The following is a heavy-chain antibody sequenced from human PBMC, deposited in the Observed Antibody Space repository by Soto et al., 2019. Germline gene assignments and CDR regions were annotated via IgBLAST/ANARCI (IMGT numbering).Heavy chain of an antibody. Sequence: GASVKVSCKASGYTFTSYGISWVRQAPGQGLEWMGIINPNGGSTNYAQRFQGRVIMTRDTSTSTVFMELSSLRSEDTAVYYCARDQGRGYVYFDYWGQGTLVTVSS. CDR1: GYTFTSYG. J-gene: IGHJ4*02. D-gene: IGHD5-12*01. CDR2: INPNGGST. CDR3: ARDQGRGYVYFDY. V-gene: IGHV1-46*01.